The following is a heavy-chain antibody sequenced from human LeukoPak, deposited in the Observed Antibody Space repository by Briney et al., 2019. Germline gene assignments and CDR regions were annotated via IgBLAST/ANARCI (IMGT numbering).Heavy chain of an antibody. CDR1: GFTFSSYA. V-gene: IGHV3-23*01. CDR2: ISGSGGST. Sequence: GGSLRLSCAASGFTFSSYAMSWVRQAPGKGLEWVSAISGSGGSTYYADSLKGRFTISRDTSKNTLYLQMNSLRAEDTAVYYCAKDLDYYGSGTYSLVIWGQGTMVTVSS. D-gene: IGHD3-10*01. CDR3: AKDLDYYGSGTYSLVI. J-gene: IGHJ3*02.